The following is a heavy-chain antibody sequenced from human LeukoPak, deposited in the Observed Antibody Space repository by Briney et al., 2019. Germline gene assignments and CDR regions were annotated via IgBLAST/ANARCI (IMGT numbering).Heavy chain of an antibody. D-gene: IGHD3-22*01. CDR1: GFTFSSYA. V-gene: IGHV3-23*01. J-gene: IGHJ4*02. CDR2: ISGSGGST. Sequence: PGGSLRLSCAASGFTFSSYAMSWVRQAPGKGLEWVSAISGSGGSTYYADSVKGRFTISRDNSKNTLYPQMNSLRAEDTAVYYCASGYYYDSSGYYYERGYWGQGTLVTVSS. CDR3: ASGYYYDSSGYYYERGY.